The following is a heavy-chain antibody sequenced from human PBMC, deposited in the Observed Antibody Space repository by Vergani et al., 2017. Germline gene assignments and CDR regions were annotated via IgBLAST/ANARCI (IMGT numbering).Heavy chain of an antibody. CDR2: IIPILGIA. V-gene: IGHV1-69*02. Sequence: QVQLVQSGAEVKKPGSSVKVSCKASGGTFSSYTISWVRQAPGQGLEWMGRIIPILGIANYAQKFQGRVTITADKSTSTAYMELSSLRSEDTAVYYCAGGAGGTVAAALDYWGQGTLVTVSS. J-gene: IGHJ4*02. CDR3: AGGAGGTVAAALDY. D-gene: IGHD6-13*01. CDR1: GGTFSSYT.